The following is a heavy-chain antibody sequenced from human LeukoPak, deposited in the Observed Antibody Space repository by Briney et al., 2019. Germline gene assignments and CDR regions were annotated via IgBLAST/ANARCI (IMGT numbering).Heavy chain of an antibody. CDR1: GFTVSSNY. Sequence: PGGSLRLSCAASGFTVSSNYMSWVRQAPGKGLEWVSVIYSGGSTYYADSVKGRFTISRDNAKNSLYLQMNSLRAEDTAIYYCARDLRVLQWLVDYWGQGTLVTVSS. D-gene: IGHD6-19*01. J-gene: IGHJ4*02. V-gene: IGHV3-53*01. CDR3: ARDLRVLQWLVDY. CDR2: IYSGGST.